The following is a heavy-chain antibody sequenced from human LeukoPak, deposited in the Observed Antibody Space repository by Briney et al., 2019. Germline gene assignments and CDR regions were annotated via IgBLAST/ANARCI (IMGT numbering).Heavy chain of an antibody. D-gene: IGHD5-18*01. CDR3: ARAPVTDDAFDI. J-gene: IGHJ3*02. CDR2: INHSGST. V-gene: IGHV4-34*01. CDR1: GGSFSGYY. Sequence: SETLSLTCAVYGGSFSGYYWSWIRQPPGKGLEWIGEINHSGSTNYNPSLKSRVTISVDTSKNQFSLKLSSVTAADTAVYYCARAPVTDDAFDIWGQGTMVTVPS.